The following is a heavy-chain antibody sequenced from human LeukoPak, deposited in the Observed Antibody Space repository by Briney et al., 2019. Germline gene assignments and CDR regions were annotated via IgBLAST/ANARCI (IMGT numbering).Heavy chain of an antibody. CDR1: GYTFTGYY. D-gene: IGHD2-2*01. Sequence: ASVKVSCKASGYTFTGYYMHWVRQAPGQGLEWMGWINPNSGGTNYAQKFQGRVTMTRDTSISTAYVELSRLRSDDTAVYYCARDMGTAAIAYDYWGQGTLVTVSS. J-gene: IGHJ4*02. CDR2: INPNSGGT. V-gene: IGHV1-2*02. CDR3: ARDMGTAAIAYDY.